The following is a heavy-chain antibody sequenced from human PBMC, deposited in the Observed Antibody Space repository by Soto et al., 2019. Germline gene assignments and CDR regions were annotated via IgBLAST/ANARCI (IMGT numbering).Heavy chain of an antibody. J-gene: IGHJ5*02. D-gene: IGHD1-20*01. CDR3: ARRSPITVASNWFDP. V-gene: IGHV4-39*01. CDR1: GGSISRSSHY. CDR2: IYYSGST. Sequence: SETLSLTCTVSGGSISRSSHYWGWIRQSPGKGLEWLASIYYSGSTYYNPSLKSRVTISVDTSKNQFSLKLTSVTAADTAVYFCARRSPITVASNWFDPWGQGTLVTVS.